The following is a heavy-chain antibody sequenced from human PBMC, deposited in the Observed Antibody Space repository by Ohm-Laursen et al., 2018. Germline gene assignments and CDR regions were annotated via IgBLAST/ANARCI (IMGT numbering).Heavy chain of an antibody. D-gene: IGHD3-22*01. CDR3: ARISYYDSSGYYVFDP. CDR2: INHSGST. Sequence: GTLSLTCAVYGGSFSGYYWSWIRQPPGKGLEWIGKINHSGSTNYNPSLKSRVSISVDTSKNQFSLKLSSVTAADTAVYYCARISYYDSSGYYVFDPWGQGTLVTVSS. CDR1: GGSFSGYY. J-gene: IGHJ5*02. V-gene: IGHV4-34*01.